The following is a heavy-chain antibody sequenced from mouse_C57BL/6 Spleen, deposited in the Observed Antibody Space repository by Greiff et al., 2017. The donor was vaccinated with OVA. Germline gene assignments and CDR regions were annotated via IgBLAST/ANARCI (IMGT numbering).Heavy chain of an antibody. Sequence: QVQLKESGAELVRPGTSVKVSCKASGYAFTNYLIEWVKQRPGQGLEWIGVINPGSGGTNYNDKFKGKATLTADKSSSNAYMQLSSLKSEEYAVYFCILLRTGDFDVWGTGTTVTVSS. CDR2: INPGSGGT. D-gene: IGHD1-1*01. V-gene: IGHV1-54*01. CDR1: GYAFTNYL. CDR3: ILLRTGDFDV. J-gene: IGHJ1*03.